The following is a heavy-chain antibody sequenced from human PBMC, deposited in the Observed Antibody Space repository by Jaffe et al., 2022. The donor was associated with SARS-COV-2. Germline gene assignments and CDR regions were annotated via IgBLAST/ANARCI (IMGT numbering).Heavy chain of an antibody. CDR2: ISSSGSTI. D-gene: IGHD6-19*01. CDR1: GFTFSSYE. CDR3: ATLPTYSSGWYPNDY. J-gene: IGHJ4*02. V-gene: IGHV3-48*03. Sequence: EVQLVESGGGLVQPGGSLRLSCAASGFTFSSYEMNWVRQAPGKGLEWVSYISSSGSTIYYADSVKGRFTISRDNAKNSLYLQMNSLRAEDTAVYYCATLPTYSSGWYPNDYWGQGTLVTVSS.